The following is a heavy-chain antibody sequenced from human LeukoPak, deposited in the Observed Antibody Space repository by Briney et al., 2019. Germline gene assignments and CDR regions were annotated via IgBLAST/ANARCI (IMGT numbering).Heavy chain of an antibody. Sequence: PGRSLRLSCAASGFTFSSYAMHWVRQAPGKGLEWVAVISYDGSNKYYADSVKGRFTISRDNSKNTLYLQMNSLRAEDTAVYYWGKGGLFLEGFLMVVFNFGAKGKMVPVFS. CDR1: GFTFSSYA. D-gene: IGHD3-3*01. V-gene: IGHV3-30-3*01. CDR2: ISYDGSNK. J-gene: IGHJ3*01. CDR3: GKGGLFLEGFLMVVFNF.